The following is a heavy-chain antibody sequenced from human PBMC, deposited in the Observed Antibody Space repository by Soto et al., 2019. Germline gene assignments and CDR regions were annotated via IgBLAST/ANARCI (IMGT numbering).Heavy chain of an antibody. V-gene: IGHV4-4*02. CDR1: GGSISSSNW. CDR3: ARGITMVRGVIGD. Sequence: NPSETLSLTCAVSGGSISSSNWWSWVRQPPGKGLEWIGEIYHSGSTNYNPSLKSRVTISVDKSKNQFSLKLSSVTAADTAVYYWARGITMVRGVIGDWGQGTRVTVSS. CDR2: IYHSGST. D-gene: IGHD3-10*01. J-gene: IGHJ4*02.